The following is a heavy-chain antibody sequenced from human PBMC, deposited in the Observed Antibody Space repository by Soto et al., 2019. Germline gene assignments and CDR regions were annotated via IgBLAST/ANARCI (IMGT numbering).Heavy chain of an antibody. CDR2: IYTSGST. CDR3: ARGWPEGGSYYSSWYFDL. D-gene: IGHD1-26*01. J-gene: IGHJ2*01. Sequence: QVQLPESGPGLVKPSETLSLTCTVSGGAISSYYWSWIRQPAGQGLECIGRIYTSGSTNYNPSLKSRVTMSVDTAKHQFSLKLSSVTAADTAVYYCARGWPEGGSYYSSWYFDLWGRGTLVTVSS. CDR1: GGAISSYY. V-gene: IGHV4-4*07.